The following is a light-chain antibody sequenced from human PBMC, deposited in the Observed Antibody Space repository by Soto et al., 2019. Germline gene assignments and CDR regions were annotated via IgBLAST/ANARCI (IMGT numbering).Light chain of an antibody. V-gene: IGKV3-20*01. CDR2: GVS. J-gene: IGKJ2*01. Sequence: ESVLTQSPGTLSLSPGERATLSCRATQSVTNNYFAWYQQKPGQSPRLLIYGVSSRATDIPDRFSGSGSGTDFTLTISRLEPEDFVVYYCQVYGNSPMYTFGQGTRLEIK. CDR3: QVYGNSPMYT. CDR1: QSVTNNY.